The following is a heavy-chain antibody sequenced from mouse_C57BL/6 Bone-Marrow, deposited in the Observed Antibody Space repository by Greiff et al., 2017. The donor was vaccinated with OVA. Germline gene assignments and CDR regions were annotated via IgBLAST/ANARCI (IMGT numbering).Heavy chain of an antibody. Sequence: VKLMESGPELVKPGASVKISCKASGYAFSSSWMNWVKQRPGKGLEWIGRLYPGDGDTNYNGKFKGKATLTADKSSSTAYMQLSSLTSEDSAVYFCAREGALLTTVVGFDYWGQGTTLTVSS. V-gene: IGHV1-82*01. CDR1: GYAFSSSW. J-gene: IGHJ2*01. D-gene: IGHD1-1*01. CDR3: AREGALLTTVVGFDY. CDR2: LYPGDGDT.